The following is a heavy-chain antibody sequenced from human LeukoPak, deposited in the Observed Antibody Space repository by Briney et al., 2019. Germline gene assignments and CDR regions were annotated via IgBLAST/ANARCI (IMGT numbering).Heavy chain of an antibody. D-gene: IGHD1-1*01. V-gene: IGHV4-59*01. CDR3: AREGGNGYFDY. J-gene: IGHJ4*02. CDR1: GGSISSYY. CDR2: IYNSGST. Sequence: SETLSLTCTVSGGSISSYYWSWIRQPPGKGLEWIGYIYNSGSTNYNPSLKSRVAISVDTSKSQFSLNLSFVTAADTAVYFCAREGGNGYFDYWGQGTLVTVSS.